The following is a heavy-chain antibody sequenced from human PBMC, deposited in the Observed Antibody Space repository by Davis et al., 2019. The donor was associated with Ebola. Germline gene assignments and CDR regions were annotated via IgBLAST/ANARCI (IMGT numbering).Heavy chain of an antibody. CDR3: ARGGGSSWYGNWFDP. CDR2: IIPIFGTA. D-gene: IGHD6-13*01. CDR1: GYTFTSYY. Sequence: SVKVSCKASGYTFTSYYMHWVRQAPGQGLEWMGGIIPIFGTANYAQKFQGRVTITADESTSTAYMELSSLRSEDTAVYYCARGGGSSWYGNWFDPWGQGTLVTVSS. J-gene: IGHJ5*02. V-gene: IGHV1-69*13.